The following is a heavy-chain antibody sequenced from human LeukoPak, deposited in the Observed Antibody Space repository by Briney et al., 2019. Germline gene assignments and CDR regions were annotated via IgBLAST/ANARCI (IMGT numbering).Heavy chain of an antibody. Sequence: GGSLRLSCAASGFTFSSYAMSWVRQAPGKGLEWVSAISGSGGSTYYADSVKGRFTISRDNSKNTLYLQMNSLRAEDTAVHYCAKPRVLRYFDWFGDYFDYWGQGTLVTVSS. CDR2: ISGSGGST. CDR1: GFTFSSYA. D-gene: IGHD3-9*01. J-gene: IGHJ4*02. CDR3: AKPRVLRYFDWFGDYFDY. V-gene: IGHV3-23*01.